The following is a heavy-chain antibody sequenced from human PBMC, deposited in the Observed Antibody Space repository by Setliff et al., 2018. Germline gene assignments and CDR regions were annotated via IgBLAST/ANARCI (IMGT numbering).Heavy chain of an antibody. Sequence: ASVKVSCKASGYTFTNYGISWVRQAPGQGLEWMGWISAYNDNTNYAQKVQGRVTMTTDTSTSTAYMELRSLTSDDTAVYYCAREGVETRSSTDYRYYMDVWGKGTTVTVSS. D-gene: IGHD1-1*01. CDR3: AREGVETRSSTDYRYYMDV. J-gene: IGHJ6*03. CDR1: GYTFTNYG. CDR2: ISAYNDNT. V-gene: IGHV1-18*01.